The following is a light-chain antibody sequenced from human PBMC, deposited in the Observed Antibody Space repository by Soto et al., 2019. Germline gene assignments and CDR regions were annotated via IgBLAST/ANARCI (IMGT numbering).Light chain of an antibody. CDR1: QSVSSIF. CDR3: QQYGSAPPLT. V-gene: IGKV3-20*01. CDR2: GAS. Sequence: MVLTQSPGTLSLSPGERATLSCRASQSVSSIFLAWYQQKPGQAPRLLIYGASSRATGIPDRFSGSGSGTDFTLTISRLEPEDFAVYYCQQYGSAPPLTFGQGTRLEIK. J-gene: IGKJ5*01.